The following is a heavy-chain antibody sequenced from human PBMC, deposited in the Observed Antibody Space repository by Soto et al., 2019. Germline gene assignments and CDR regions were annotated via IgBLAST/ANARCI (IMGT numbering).Heavy chain of an antibody. CDR2: INAGNGDT. J-gene: IGHJ4*02. CDR3: AGVITRVRSSWYMDY. V-gene: IGHV1-3*01. D-gene: IGHD6-13*01. CDR1: GYAFTSYA. Sequence: ASVKVSCKASGYAFTSYAMHWVRQAPGQRLEWMGWINAGNGDTKYSQKFQGRVTITRDTSASTAYMELSSLRSEDTAVYYCAGVITRVRSSWYMDYWGQGTLVTVSS.